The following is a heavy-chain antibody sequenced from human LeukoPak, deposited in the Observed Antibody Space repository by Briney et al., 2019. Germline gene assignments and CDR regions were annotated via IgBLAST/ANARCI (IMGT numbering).Heavy chain of an antibody. CDR2: ISSSSGTI. CDR3: AVGGWHA. Sequence: GGSLGLSCAASGFTFSSYSMNWVRQAPGKGLEWVSYISSSSGTIYYADSVKGRFTISRDNAKNSLYLQMNSLRAEDTAVYFCAVGGWHAWGQGTLVTVSS. CDR1: GFTFSSYS. V-gene: IGHV3-48*01. D-gene: IGHD6-19*01. J-gene: IGHJ5*02.